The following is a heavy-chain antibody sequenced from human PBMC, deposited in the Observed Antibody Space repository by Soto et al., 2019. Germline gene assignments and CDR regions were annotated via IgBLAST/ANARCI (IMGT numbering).Heavy chain of an antibody. D-gene: IGHD1-20*01. J-gene: IGHJ6*02. CDR3: AIWSNWNPLYSHGMEV. V-gene: IGHV1-69*08. CDR2: IIPLHNTS. CDR1: GGAFTNYT. Sequence: SVKVSCKVSGGAFTNYTLNWVRHAPGQGLEWLGWIIPLHNTSNYSLKFLGRGRITADMSSSTVYMHLSGLTSDDTATYYCAIWSNWNPLYSHGMEVWGQGTTVTVSS.